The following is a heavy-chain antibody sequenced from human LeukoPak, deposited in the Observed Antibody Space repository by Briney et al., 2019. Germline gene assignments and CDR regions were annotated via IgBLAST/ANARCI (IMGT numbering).Heavy chain of an antibody. J-gene: IGHJ4*02. D-gene: IGHD1-14*01. CDR2: ISSSGNTI. CDR3: ARQTPELDY. CDR1: GFTFSSYE. V-gene: IGHV3-48*03. Sequence: GGSLRLSRAASGFTFSSYEMNWVRQAPGKGLEWLSYISSSGNTIYYADSVKGRFTISRDNAKKSLYLQMNSLRAEDTSVYYCARQTPELDYWGQGTLVTVSS.